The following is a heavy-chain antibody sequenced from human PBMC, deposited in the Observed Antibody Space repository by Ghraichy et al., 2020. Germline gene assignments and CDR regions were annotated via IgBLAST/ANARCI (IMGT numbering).Heavy chain of an antibody. CDR1: GGSFSGYY. Sequence: SETLSLTCAVYGGSFSGYYWSWIRQPPGKGLEWIGEINHSGSTNYNPSLKSRVTISVDTSKNQFSLKLSSVTAADTAVYYCARYRKSAYYYDSSGYDYWGQGTLVTVSS. CDR2: INHSGST. V-gene: IGHV4-34*01. J-gene: IGHJ4*02. D-gene: IGHD3-22*01. CDR3: ARYRKSAYYYDSSGYDY.